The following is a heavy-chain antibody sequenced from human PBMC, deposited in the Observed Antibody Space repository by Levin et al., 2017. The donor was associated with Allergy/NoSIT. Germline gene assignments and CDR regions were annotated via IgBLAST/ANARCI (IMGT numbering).Heavy chain of an antibody. J-gene: IGHJ4*02. CDR3: ARGIAPSLGYSLFY. CDR1: GYTFTGYY. Sequence: GESLKISCKASGYTFTGYYMHWVRQAPGQGLEWMGWINPNSGGTNYAQKFQGRVTMTRDTSISTAYMELSRLRSDDTAVYYCARGIAPSLGYSLFYWGQGTLVTVSS. V-gene: IGHV1-2*02. D-gene: IGHD5-18*01. CDR2: INPNSGGT.